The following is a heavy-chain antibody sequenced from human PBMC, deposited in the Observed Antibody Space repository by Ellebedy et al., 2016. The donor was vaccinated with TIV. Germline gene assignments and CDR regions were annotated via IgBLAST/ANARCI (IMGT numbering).Heavy chain of an antibody. V-gene: IGHV3-11*01. J-gene: IGHJ4*02. CDR3: AKDPALVYDTSYYYLDF. D-gene: IGHD3-22*01. CDR1: GFSFSDYY. CDR2: ISNTGNTI. Sequence: GGSLRLSCEASGFSFSDYYMGWIRQTPGKGLEWVFYISNTGNTIYSADSVRDRFVISRDNARNSMSLRMNSLRAEDTAVYYCAKDPALVYDTSYYYLDFWGQGTLVSVSS.